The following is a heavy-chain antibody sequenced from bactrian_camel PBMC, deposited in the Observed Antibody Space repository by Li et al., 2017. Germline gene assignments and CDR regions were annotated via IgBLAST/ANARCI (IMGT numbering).Heavy chain of an antibody. J-gene: IGHJ4*01. CDR1: GVTVSASY. CDR2: IYSDGSKT. CDR3: ATSSLVVASLGRYNH. V-gene: IGHV3-2*01. Sequence: VQLVESGGGLVQPGGSLRLSCAASGVTVSASYMSWVRQAPGKGLEWVSSIYSDGSKTYYSDSVKGRFTISRDNARSTVYLQMNSLKSEDTALYYCATSSLVVASLGRYNHWGQGTQVTVS. D-gene: IGHD6*01.